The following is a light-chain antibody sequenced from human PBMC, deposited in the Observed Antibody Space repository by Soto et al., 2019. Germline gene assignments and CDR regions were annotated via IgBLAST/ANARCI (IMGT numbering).Light chain of an antibody. Sequence: DIQMSQSPAYLSASVGDRITITFRPSQGIGNSLAWYQQRPGKVPQVLIHAASTLLSGVPSRFSGSRSGTDFTLTISSLQPEDVATYYCQKYDSVPTFGPGTKVDI. V-gene: IGKV1-27*01. CDR2: AAS. J-gene: IGKJ1*01. CDR1: QGIGNS. CDR3: QKYDSVPT.